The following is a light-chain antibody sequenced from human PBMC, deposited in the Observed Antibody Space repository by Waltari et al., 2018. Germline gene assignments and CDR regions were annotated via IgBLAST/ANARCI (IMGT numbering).Light chain of an antibody. Sequence: SYDLTPSPSVSVSPGQPASITCAGAALEQKYVCWYQQKPGPSPVLVIYQDVRRPSEIPERFSGSNSGNTATLTISGTQPMDEADYYCQAWDSGVAGVFGTGTKVTVL. CDR1: ALEQKY. CDR3: QAWDSGVAGV. J-gene: IGLJ1*01. CDR2: QDV. V-gene: IGLV3-1*01.